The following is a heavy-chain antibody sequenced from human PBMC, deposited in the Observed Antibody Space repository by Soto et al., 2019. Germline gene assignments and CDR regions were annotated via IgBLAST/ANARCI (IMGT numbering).Heavy chain of an antibody. CDR3: AKGYDFWSGYPCDY. D-gene: IGHD3-3*01. CDR1: GFTFSSYA. J-gene: IGHJ4*02. Sequence: GGSLRLSCAASGFTFSSYAMSWVRQAPGKGLEWVSAISGSGGSTYYADSVKGRFTISRDNSKNTLYLQMNSLRAEDTAVYYCAKGYDFWSGYPCDYWGQGTLVTVSS. CDR2: ISGSGGST. V-gene: IGHV3-23*01.